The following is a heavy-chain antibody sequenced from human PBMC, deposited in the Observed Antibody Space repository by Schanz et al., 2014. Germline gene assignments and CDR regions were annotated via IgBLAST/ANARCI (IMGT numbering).Heavy chain of an antibody. Sequence: QVQLVQSGAEVKEPGASVKVSCKASAYTFTGYSMHWVRQAPGQGLEWMGRINPNSGGTNYAQKFQGRVTMTRDTSISTVYMELTRLTFDDTAIYYCARDSDVSKYNLFDSWGQGTLVTVSS. CDR3: ARDSDVSKYNLFDS. CDR2: INPNSGGT. V-gene: IGHV1-2*06. CDR1: AYTFTGYS. J-gene: IGHJ5*01.